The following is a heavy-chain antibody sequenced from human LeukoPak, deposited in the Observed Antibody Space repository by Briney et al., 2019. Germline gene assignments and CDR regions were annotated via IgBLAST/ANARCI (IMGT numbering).Heavy chain of an antibody. CDR3: AKGPDFTVTTKNLDAFDI. J-gene: IGHJ3*02. CDR2: ISGSGGST. CDR1: GFTFSSYA. D-gene: IGHD4-17*01. Sequence: PGGSLRLSCAASGFTFSSYAMSWVRQAPGKGLEWVSAISGSGGSTYYADSVKGRFTISRDNSKNTLYLQMNSLRAEDTAVYYCAKGPDFTVTTKNLDAFDIWGQGTMVTVSS. V-gene: IGHV3-23*01.